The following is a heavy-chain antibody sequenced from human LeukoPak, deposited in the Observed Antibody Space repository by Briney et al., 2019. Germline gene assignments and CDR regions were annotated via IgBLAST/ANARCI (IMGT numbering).Heavy chain of an antibody. V-gene: IGHV3-64D*06. Sequence: GGSLRLSCSASGFTFSSYAMHWVRQAPGKGLEYVSAISSNGGSTYYADSVKGRFTISRDNSKNTLYLQMSSLRAEDTAVYYCVKSEGYRKLLSPFDYWGQGTLVTVSS. CDR2: ISSNGGST. D-gene: IGHD2/OR15-2a*01. CDR1: GFTFSSYA. J-gene: IGHJ4*02. CDR3: VKSEGYRKLLSPFDY.